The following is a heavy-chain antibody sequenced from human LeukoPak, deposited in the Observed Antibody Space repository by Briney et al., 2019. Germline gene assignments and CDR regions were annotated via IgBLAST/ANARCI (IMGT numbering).Heavy chain of an antibody. V-gene: IGHV3-23*01. Sequence: GGSLRLSCAASGLTFSSYSMSWVRQAPGKGLEWVSAISGSGGSTYYADSVKGRFTISRDNSKNTLYLQMNSLRAEDTAVYYCAKRYYYGSGSYYQEYYFDYWGQGTLVTVSS. CDR1: GLTFSSYS. D-gene: IGHD3-10*01. J-gene: IGHJ4*02. CDR3: AKRYYYGSGSYYQEYYFDY. CDR2: ISGSGGST.